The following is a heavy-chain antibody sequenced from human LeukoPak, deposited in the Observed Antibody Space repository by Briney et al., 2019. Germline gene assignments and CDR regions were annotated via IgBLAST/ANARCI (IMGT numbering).Heavy chain of an antibody. D-gene: IGHD3-3*01. Sequence: SETLSLTCAVSGYSISIAYYWGWIRQPPGKGLEWIGRIFRGGSTSYNPSLMSRLTMSMDTSKNQFPLQLTSVTAADTAVYYCARYDSRGSGSTQLEYWGQGIPVTISS. V-gene: IGHV4-38-2*01. CDR3: ARYDSRGSGSTQLEY. CDR1: GYSISIAYY. J-gene: IGHJ4*02. CDR2: IFRGGST.